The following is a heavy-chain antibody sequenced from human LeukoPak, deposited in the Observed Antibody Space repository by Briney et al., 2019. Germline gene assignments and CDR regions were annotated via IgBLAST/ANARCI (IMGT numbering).Heavy chain of an antibody. Sequence: GGSLRLSCAASGFTVSSNYMSWVRQAPGKGLEWVSVFYSGGSTYYADSVKGRFTISRDSSKNTLYLQMNTLRAEDTAVYYCARAPSPYYFDSSGFWFYFDYWGQGTLVTVSS. V-gene: IGHV3-53*01. D-gene: IGHD3-22*01. J-gene: IGHJ4*02. CDR3: ARAPSPYYFDSSGFWFYFDY. CDR2: FYSGGST. CDR1: GFTVSSNY.